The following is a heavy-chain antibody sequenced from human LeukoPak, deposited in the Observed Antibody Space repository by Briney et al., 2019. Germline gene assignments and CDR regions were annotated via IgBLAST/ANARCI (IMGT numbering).Heavy chain of an antibody. CDR1: GGSISSYY. V-gene: IGHV4-59*01. Sequence: PSETLSLTCTVSGGSISSYYWSRIRQPPGKGLEWIGYIYYSGSTNYNPSLKSRVTISVDTSKNQFSLKLSSVTAADTAVYYCAREVRYSGSYPDAFDIWGQGTMVSVSS. J-gene: IGHJ3*02. CDR3: AREVRYSGSYPDAFDI. D-gene: IGHD1-26*01. CDR2: IYYSGST.